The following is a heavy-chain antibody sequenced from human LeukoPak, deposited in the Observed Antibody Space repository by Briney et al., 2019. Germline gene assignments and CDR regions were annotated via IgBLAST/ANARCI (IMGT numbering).Heavy chain of an antibody. J-gene: IGHJ4*02. CDR2: INHSGST. Sequence: PSETLSLTCAVYGGSFSGYYWSWIRQPPGKGLEWIGEINHSGSTNYNPSLKSRVTISVDTSKNQFSLKLSSVTAADTAVYYCARGSIPSGSYFWGQGTLVTVSS. CDR1: GGSFSGYY. V-gene: IGHV4-34*01. CDR3: ARGSIPSGSYF. D-gene: IGHD1-26*01.